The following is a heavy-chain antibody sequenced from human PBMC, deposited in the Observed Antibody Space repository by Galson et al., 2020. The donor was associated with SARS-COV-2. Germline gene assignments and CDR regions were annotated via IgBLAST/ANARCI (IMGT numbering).Heavy chain of an antibody. CDR1: GGSITTFY. J-gene: IGHJ4*02. CDR2: IDSSGST. CDR3: ARAVGVLGSVFDS. Sequence: ASETLSLTCSVSGGSITTFYWTWIRQPPGKGLEWIGYIDSSGSTHYNPSLKSRVTISVDMSKKQFSLNLSTMTAADTAVYYCARAVGVLGSVFDSWGRGTLVTVSS. D-gene: IGHD1-26*01. V-gene: IGHV4-59*01.